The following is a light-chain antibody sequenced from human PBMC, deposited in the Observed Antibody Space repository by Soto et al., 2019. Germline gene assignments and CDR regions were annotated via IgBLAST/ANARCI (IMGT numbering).Light chain of an antibody. CDR2: EVT. V-gene: IGLV2-14*01. CDR1: NTDVGQDKS. CDR3: VSFTDTCTLV. Sequence: QSALTQPASVSGSRGQSIIISCVGRNTDVGQDKSVSWYQQGPGKAPKLLIFEVTNRPSGVSNRFSGSRSGNTASLTISGLQPDDEGYYFCVSFTDTCTLVFGTGTKVTVL. J-gene: IGLJ1*01.